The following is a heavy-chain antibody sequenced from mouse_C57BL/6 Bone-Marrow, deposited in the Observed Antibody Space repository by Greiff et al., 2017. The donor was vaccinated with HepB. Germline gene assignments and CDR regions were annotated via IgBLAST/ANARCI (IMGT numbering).Heavy chain of an antibody. D-gene: IGHD1-1*01. CDR2: ISNGGGST. J-gene: IGHJ1*03. V-gene: IGHV5-12*01. CDR3: ARQGLRERYFDV. CDR1: GFTFSDYY. Sequence: EVKLVESGGGLVQPGGSLKLSCAASGFTFSDYYMYWVRQTPEKRLEWVAYISNGGGSTYYPDTVKGRFTISRDNAKNTLYLQMSRLKSEDTAMYYCARQGLRERYFDVWGTGTTVTVSS.